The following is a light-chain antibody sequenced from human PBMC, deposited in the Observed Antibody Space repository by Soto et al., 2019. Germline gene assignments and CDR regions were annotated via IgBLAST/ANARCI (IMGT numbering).Light chain of an antibody. CDR2: EVT. Sequence: QSALTQPPSASGSPGQSVTISCTGTSTDIGGYDYVSWYQHLPGKAPKLMIYEVTKRPSGVPDRFSGSKSGNTASLTVSGLQAEDESDYYCSSYTITSTLVIFGGGTKLTVL. J-gene: IGLJ2*01. CDR1: STDIGGYDY. V-gene: IGLV2-8*01. CDR3: SSYTITSTLVI.